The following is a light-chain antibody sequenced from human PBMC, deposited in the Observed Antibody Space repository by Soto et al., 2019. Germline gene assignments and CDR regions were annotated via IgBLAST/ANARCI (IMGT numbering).Light chain of an antibody. CDR3: MQALQTPWT. Sequence: DIVMTQSPLSLPVTPGEPASISCRSSQSLLHSNGYNYLDWYLQKPGQSPQLLIYLGSNRASGVPDRLSGGGSGTDFTLTIGRVEAEDVGVYYCMQALQTPWTFGQGTKVEIK. V-gene: IGKV2-28*01. J-gene: IGKJ1*01. CDR2: LGS. CDR1: QSLLHSNGYNY.